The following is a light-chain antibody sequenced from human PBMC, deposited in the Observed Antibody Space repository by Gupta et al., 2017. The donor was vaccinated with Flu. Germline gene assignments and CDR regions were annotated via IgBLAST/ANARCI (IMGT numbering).Light chain of an antibody. CDR1: ESLVYSNGDSD. CDR3: MHCTRCPCT. V-gene: IGKV2-30*01. Sequence: DAVTTQSPLSLPVTRGQTAYISCRSSESLVYSNGDSDVSWFHQRPGQSPRRLIYKASNRDSGVPARISGSGSGTDFTLTISRLEAEDVGVYYCMHCTRCPCTFGQGTKV. CDR2: KAS. J-gene: IGKJ2*02.